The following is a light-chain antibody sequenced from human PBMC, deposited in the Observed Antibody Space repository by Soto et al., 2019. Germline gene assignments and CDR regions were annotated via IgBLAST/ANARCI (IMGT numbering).Light chain of an antibody. CDR1: QSVSSIY. J-gene: IGKJ2*01. V-gene: IGKV3-20*01. CDR3: QYYGGSPYT. Sequence: EIVLTQSPDTLSLSPGERATLSCRASQSVSSIYLAWYQQKPGQAPRLLIYGASSRATGIPDRFSGSGSGTDSTLTISRLEPEDFAVYYCQYYGGSPYTFGQGTKLEIK. CDR2: GAS.